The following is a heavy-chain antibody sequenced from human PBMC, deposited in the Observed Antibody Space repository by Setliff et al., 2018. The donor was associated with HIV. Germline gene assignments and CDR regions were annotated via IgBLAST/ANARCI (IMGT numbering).Heavy chain of an antibody. D-gene: IGHD5-12*01. V-gene: IGHV3-74*01. CDR3: ARDREMATILYYYYGMDV. J-gene: IGHJ6*02. CDR1: GFTFSSYW. CDR2: INSDGSST. Sequence: PGGSLRLSCAASGFTFSSYWMHWVRQAPGKGLVWVSRINSDGSSTSYADSVKGRFTISRDNAKNTLYLQMNSLRAEDTAVCYCARDREMATILYYYYGMDVWGQGTTVTVSS.